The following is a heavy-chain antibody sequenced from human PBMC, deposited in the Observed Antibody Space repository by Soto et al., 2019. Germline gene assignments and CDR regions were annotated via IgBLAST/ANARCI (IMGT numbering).Heavy chain of an antibody. V-gene: IGHV1-8*01. J-gene: IGHJ6*03. D-gene: IGHD3-9*01. Sequence: GASVKVSCKASGYTFTSYDINWVRQATGQGLEWMGWMNPNSGNTGYAQKFQGRVTMTRNTSISTAYIELSSLRSEDTAVYYCARSYRYDTLYYYMDVWGKGTTVTVSS. CDR2: MNPNSGNT. CDR3: ARSYRYDTLYYYMDV. CDR1: GYTFTSYD.